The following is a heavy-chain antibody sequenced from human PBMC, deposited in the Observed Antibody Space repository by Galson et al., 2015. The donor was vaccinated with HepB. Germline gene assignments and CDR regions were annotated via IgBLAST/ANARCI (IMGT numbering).Heavy chain of an antibody. Sequence: SLRLSCAASGFTFSSYAMHWVRQAPGKGLEYVSAISSNGGSTYYADSVKGRFTISRDNSKNTLYLQMSSLRAEDTAVYYCVKGGVVDPPIRGVTLFDYWGQGTLVTVSS. CDR3: VKGGVVDPPIRGVTLFDY. D-gene: IGHD3-10*01. J-gene: IGHJ4*02. CDR2: ISSNGGST. V-gene: IGHV3-64D*06. CDR1: GFTFSSYA.